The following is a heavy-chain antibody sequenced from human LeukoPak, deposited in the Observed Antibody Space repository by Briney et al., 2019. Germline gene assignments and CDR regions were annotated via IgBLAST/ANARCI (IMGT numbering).Heavy chain of an antibody. J-gene: IGHJ1*01. Sequence: PGRSLRLSCAASGFTFSSYAMDWVRQAPGKGLEWVAVISYDGSNKYYADSVKGRFTISRDNSKNTLYLQMNSLRAEDTAVYYCARDLSYSSGPGQHWGQGTLVTVSS. CDR1: GFTFSSYA. CDR2: ISYDGSNK. D-gene: IGHD6-19*01. CDR3: ARDLSYSSGPGQH. V-gene: IGHV3-30-3*01.